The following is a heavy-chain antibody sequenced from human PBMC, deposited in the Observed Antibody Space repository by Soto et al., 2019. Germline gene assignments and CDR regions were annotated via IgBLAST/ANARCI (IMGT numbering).Heavy chain of an antibody. CDR2: ISGSGGST. CDR1: GFTFSSYA. D-gene: IGHD6-13*01. Sequence: PGGSLRLSCAASGFTFSSYAMSWVRQAPGKRLEWVSAISGSGGSTYYADSVKGRFTISRDNSKNTLYLQMNSLRAEDTAVYYCAKDQGQQMVHDYWGQGTLVTVSS. V-gene: IGHV3-23*01. CDR3: AKDQGQQMVHDY. J-gene: IGHJ4*02.